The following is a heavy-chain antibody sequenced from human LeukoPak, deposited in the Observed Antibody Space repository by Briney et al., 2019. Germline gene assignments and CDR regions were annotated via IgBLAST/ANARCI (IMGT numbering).Heavy chain of an antibody. Sequence: GASVKVSCKASGYTFTSYDINWVRQATGQGLEWMGWMNPNSGNTGYAQKFQGRVTITRNTSISTAYMELSSLRSEDTAVYYCARGRRTVVTLYYMDVWGKGTTVTVSS. V-gene: IGHV1-8*03. CDR1: GYTFTSYD. CDR2: MNPNSGNT. D-gene: IGHD4-23*01. J-gene: IGHJ6*03. CDR3: ARGRRTVVTLYYMDV.